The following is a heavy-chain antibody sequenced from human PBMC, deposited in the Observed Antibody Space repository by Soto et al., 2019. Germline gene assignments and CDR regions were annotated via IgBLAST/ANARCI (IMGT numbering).Heavy chain of an antibody. J-gene: IGHJ3*02. CDR2: INPSGGST. V-gene: IGHV1-46*01. CDR1: GYTFTSYY. D-gene: IGHD3-22*01. CDR3: ARGRIVVVISSRFGAFDI. Sequence: QVQLVQSGAEVKKPGASVKVSCKASGYTFTSYYMHWVRQAPGQGLEWMGIINPSGGSTSYAQKFQARVTMTRDTSTSTVYMELISLRSEDTAVYYCARGRIVVVISSRFGAFDIWGQGTMVTVSS.